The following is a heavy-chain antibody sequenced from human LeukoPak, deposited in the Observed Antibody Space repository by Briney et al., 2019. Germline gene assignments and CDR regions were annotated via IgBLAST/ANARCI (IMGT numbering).Heavy chain of an antibody. V-gene: IGHV4-59*12. D-gene: IGHD3-10*01. CDR1: GGSISSYY. CDR2: IYYSGST. J-gene: IGHJ4*02. CDR3: ARLDPYYGSGSYNY. Sequence: SETLSLTCTVSGGSISSYYWSWIRQPPGKGLEWIGYIYYSGSTYYNPSLKSRVTISVDTSKNQFSLKLSSVTAADTAVYYCARLDPYYGSGSYNYWGQGTLVTVSS.